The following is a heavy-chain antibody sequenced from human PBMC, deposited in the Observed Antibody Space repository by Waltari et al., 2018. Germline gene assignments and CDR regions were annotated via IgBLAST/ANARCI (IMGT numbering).Heavy chain of an antibody. J-gene: IGHJ1*01. D-gene: IGHD4-17*01. CDR3: AIQDYGGNSALFYFQH. CDR2: SRPSFGTA. V-gene: IGHV1-69*14. Sequence: QVQLVQSGAEVKKPGSSVKVSCKASGGTFSSYAISWVRQAPGQGLEWMGGSRPSFGTANYAQKFQGRVTITADKSTSTAYMELSSLRSEDTAVYYCAIQDYGGNSALFYFQHWGQGTLVTVSS. CDR1: GGTFSSYA.